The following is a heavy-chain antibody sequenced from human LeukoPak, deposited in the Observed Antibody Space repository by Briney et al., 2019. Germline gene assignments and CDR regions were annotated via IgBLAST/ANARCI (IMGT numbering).Heavy chain of an antibody. CDR2: IKPDGSEK. V-gene: IGHV3-7*03. J-gene: IGHJ4*02. CDR1: GFTFSNYW. D-gene: IGHD1-26*01. CDR3: ASGGIYYGAAFDF. Sequence: GGPLRLFCAASGFTFSNYWMTWFRQTPGKGLEWVGNIKPDGSEKYYVDSVKGRFTISRDNAKNSLYLQMNSLRAEDTALYYCASGGIYYGAAFDFWGQGTLVTVSS.